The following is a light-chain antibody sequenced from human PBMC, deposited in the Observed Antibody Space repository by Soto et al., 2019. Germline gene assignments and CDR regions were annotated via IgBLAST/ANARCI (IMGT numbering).Light chain of an antibody. V-gene: IGKV3-20*01. CDR1: QSVSSSY. CDR3: QQYGSSPTWT. CDR2: GAS. J-gene: IGKJ1*01. Sequence: EIVLTQSPDTLSLSPGERAPPSCRASQSVSSSYLAWYQQRPGQAPRLLIYGASSRATGIPDRFSGSGSGTDFTLTISSLEFGDSAVYYCQQYGSSPTWTFGQGTKVDIK.